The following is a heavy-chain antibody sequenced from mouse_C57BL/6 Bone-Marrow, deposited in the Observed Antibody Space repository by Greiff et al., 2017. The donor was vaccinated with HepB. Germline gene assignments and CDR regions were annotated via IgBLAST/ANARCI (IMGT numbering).Heavy chain of an antibody. CDR3: ARDSPYYAMDY. CDR2: ISSGSSTI. V-gene: IGHV5-17*01. CDR1: GFTFSDYG. Sequence: EVKVVESGGGLVKPGGSLKLSCAASGFTFSDYGMHWVRQAPEKGLEWVAYISSGSSTIYYADTVKGRFTISRDNAKNTLFLQMTSLSSEDTAMYYCARDSPYYAMDYWGQGTSVTVSS. J-gene: IGHJ4*01. D-gene: IGHD3-2*01.